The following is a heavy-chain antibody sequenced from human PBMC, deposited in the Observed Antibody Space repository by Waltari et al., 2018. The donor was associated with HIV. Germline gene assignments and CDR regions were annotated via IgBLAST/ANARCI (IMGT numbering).Heavy chain of an antibody. J-gene: IGHJ5*02. CDR3: ARDSLRGIGADGNWFDP. D-gene: IGHD6-13*01. CDR1: GFTFSSYN. CDR2: ISSSSSYI. Sequence: EVQLVESGGGLVKPGGSLRLSCAASGFTFSSYNMNWVRQAPGKVLECVSFISSSSSYIYYADSVKGRFTISRDNAKNSLNLQMNSLRAEDTAVYYCARDSLRGIGADGNWFDPWGQGTLVTVSS. V-gene: IGHV3-21*01.